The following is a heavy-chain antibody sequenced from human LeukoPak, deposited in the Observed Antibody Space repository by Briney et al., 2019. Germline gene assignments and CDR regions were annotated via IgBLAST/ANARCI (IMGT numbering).Heavy chain of an antibody. D-gene: IGHD5-24*01. Sequence: GGSLRLSCAASGFSFSTHWMSWFRQAPGKGLEWVALIKQEGSVIHYVDPVKGRFTISRHNDKNSLSLQMNSRRDGDAAVYYCAGDDGWTFYIWGQGTKVSVSS. J-gene: IGHJ3*02. V-gene: IGHV3-7*01. CDR2: IKQEGSVI. CDR1: GFSFSTHW. CDR3: AGDDGWTFYI.